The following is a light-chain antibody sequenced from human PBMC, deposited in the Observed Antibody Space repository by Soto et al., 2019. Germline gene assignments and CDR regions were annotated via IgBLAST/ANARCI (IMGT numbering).Light chain of an antibody. J-gene: IGLJ2*01. CDR2: EVR. CDR1: STDVGGYTY. CDR3: SSYTATNTMI. Sequence: QSALTQPASVSGSPGQSITISCTGTSTDVGGYTYVSWYQHHPGEVPKLIIYEVRKRPSGVSDRFSGTKSGNTASLTISGLQAEDEADYYCSSYTATNTMIFGGGTKLTVL. V-gene: IGLV2-14*01.